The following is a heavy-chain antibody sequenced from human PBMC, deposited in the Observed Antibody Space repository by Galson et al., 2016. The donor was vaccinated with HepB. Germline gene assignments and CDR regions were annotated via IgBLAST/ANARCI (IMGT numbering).Heavy chain of an antibody. Sequence: SVKVSCKASGYNFASYGISWVRQAPGQGLEWVGWINVDNGNTNYAQRFQGRVSMTTDTSATTAYMDLRTLTSADTAVYYCARDSGYDYHFGLDIWGKGTTVTVS. CDR3: ARDSGYDYHFGLDI. D-gene: IGHD5-12*01. CDR1: GYNFASYG. V-gene: IGHV1-18*04. J-gene: IGHJ6*04. CDR2: INVDNGNT.